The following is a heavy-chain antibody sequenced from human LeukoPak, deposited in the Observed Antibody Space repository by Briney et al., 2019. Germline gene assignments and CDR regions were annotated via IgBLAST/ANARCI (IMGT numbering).Heavy chain of an antibody. CDR3: ARGYGGYVDY. V-gene: IGHV4-59*08. CDR1: GGSISSYY. Sequence: PSETLSFTCTVSGGSISSYYWSWIRQPPGKGLEWIGYIYYSGSTNYNPSLKSRVTISVDTSKNQFSLKLSSVTAADTAVYYCARGYGGYVDYWGRGTLVTVSS. J-gene: IGHJ4*02. CDR2: IYYSGST. D-gene: IGHD1-26*01.